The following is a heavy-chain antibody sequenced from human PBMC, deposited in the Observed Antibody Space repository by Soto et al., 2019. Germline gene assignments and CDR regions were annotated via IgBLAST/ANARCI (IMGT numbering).Heavy chain of an antibody. CDR2: RYYSGST. CDR1: GGSISSGAFY. V-gene: IGHV4-39*01. Sequence: SETLSLTCTVSGGSISSGAFYWGWIRQPPEKGLDWIGSRYYSGSTYYNPSLKSRVTISVDTSKNQFSLRLSSVTAADTAVYFCAVGHTTTPIPIDSWGQGPLVTVSS. J-gene: IGHJ4*02. CDR3: AVGHTTTPIPIDS. D-gene: IGHD1-1*01.